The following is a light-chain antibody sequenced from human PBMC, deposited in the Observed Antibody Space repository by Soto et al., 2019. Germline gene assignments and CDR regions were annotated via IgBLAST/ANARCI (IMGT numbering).Light chain of an antibody. CDR1: QSVSSN. CDR2: GAS. V-gene: IGKV3-15*01. J-gene: IGKJ2*01. CDR3: QQYNDWPRGYT. Sequence: EIVMTQSPAPLSVSPGERATLSCRASQSVSSNLAWYQQKPGQAPRLLFYGASTRATGIPVRFSASGSGTEFTLTISSLQSEDFAVYYCQQYNDWPRGYTFGQGTKLEIK.